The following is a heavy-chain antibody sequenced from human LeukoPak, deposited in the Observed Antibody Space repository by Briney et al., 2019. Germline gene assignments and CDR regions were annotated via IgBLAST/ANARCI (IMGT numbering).Heavy chain of an antibody. CDR2: ISAYNGNT. Sequence: GASVKVSCKASGYTFTSYAISWVRQAPGQGLEWMRWISAYNGNTNYAQKLQGRVTMTTDTSTSTAYMELRSLRSDDTAVYYCARGDCSSTSCYFARWFDPWGQGTLVTVSS. J-gene: IGHJ5*02. D-gene: IGHD2-2*01. CDR1: GYTFTSYA. V-gene: IGHV1-18*04. CDR3: ARGDCSSTSCYFARWFDP.